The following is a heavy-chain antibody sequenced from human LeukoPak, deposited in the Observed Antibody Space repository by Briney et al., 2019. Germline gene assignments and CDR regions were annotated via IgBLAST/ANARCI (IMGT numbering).Heavy chain of an antibody. CDR1: GFTFSSYA. CDR2: ISGSGGST. D-gene: IGHD3-22*01. V-gene: IGHV3-23*01. J-gene: IGHJ4*02. CDR3: AKYTGRVVITTGKDC. Sequence: GGSLRLSCAASGFTFSSYAMSWVRQAPGKGLEWVSAISGSGGSTYYADSVKGRFTISRDNSKNTLYLQMNSLRAEDTAVYYCAKYTGRVVITTGKDCWGQGTLVPVSS.